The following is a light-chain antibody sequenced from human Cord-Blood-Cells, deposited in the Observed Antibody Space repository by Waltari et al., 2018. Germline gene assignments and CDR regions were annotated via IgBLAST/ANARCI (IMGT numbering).Light chain of an antibody. CDR2: EVS. J-gene: IGLJ2*01. Sequence: QSALTQPPSVSGSPGPSVTIPCTGTSSDVGSYNRVSWYQQPPGTAPKLMIYEVSNRPSGVPDRFSGSKSGNTASLTISGLQAEDEADYYCSSYTSSSFVVFGGGTKLTVL. CDR3: SSYTSSSFVV. CDR1: SSDVGSYNR. V-gene: IGLV2-18*02.